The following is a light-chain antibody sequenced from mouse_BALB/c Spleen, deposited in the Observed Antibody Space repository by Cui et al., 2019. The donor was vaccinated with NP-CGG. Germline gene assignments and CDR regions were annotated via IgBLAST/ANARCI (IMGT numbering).Light chain of an antibody. V-gene: IGLV1*01. J-gene: IGLJ1*01. CDR2: GTN. CDR1: TGAVTTSNY. Sequence: QALVTQESALTTSPGDTVTLTCRSSTGAVTTSNYANWVQEKPDHLFTGLIGGTNNRAPGVPARFSGSLIGDKAALTITGTQTEDEAIYFCALWYSNHWVFGGGTKLTVL. CDR3: ALWYSNHWV.